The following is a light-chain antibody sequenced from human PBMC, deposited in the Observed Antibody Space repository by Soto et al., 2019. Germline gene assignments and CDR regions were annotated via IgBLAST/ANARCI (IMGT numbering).Light chain of an antibody. CDR2: DAS. CDR3: QQCSDWPLFT. J-gene: IGKJ5*01. Sequence: EIVMTQSPATLSVSPGETATLSCRASQSVSRYLAWYQHRPGQAHRLLIYDASTRATGIPARFSGSGSGTEFTLTISGRQSEDFAVYSCQQCSDWPLFTFGQGTRLEI. CDR1: QSVSRY. V-gene: IGKV3-15*01.